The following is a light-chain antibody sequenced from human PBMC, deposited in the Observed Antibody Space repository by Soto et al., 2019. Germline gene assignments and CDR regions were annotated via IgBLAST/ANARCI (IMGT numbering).Light chain of an antibody. CDR3: QSYDSSLSGSM. V-gene: IGLV1-40*01. CDR2: GNN. Sequence: QSVLTQPPSVSGAPGQRVTISCTGSSSNIGAGYDVHWYQQLPGTAPKLLIYGNNNRPSGVPDRFSGSKSGTSASLAITGLQAEDEADYYCQSYDSSLSGSMFGGGTMLTVL. J-gene: IGLJ3*02. CDR1: SSNIGAGYD.